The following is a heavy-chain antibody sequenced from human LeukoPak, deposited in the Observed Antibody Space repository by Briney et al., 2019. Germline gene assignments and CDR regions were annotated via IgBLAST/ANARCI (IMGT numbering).Heavy chain of an antibody. J-gene: IGHJ6*02. CDR2: INPNSGGT. D-gene: IGHD3-3*01. V-gene: IGHV1-2*06. CDR3: ARGGYDFVYYCYGMDV. CDR1: GYTFTCYY. Sequence: ASVKVSCKASGYTFTCYYMHWVRQAPGQGLEWMGRINPNSGGTNYAQKFQGRVTMTRDTSISTAYMELSRLRSDDTAVYYCARGGYDFVYYCYGMDVWGQGTTVTVSS.